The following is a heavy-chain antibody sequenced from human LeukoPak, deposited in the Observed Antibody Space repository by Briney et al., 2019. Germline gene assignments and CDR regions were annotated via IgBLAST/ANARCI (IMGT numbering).Heavy chain of an antibody. Sequence: ASVKVSCKASGYTFTSYYIHWVRQAPGQGLEWMGIINPSGGSTSYPQKFQGRVTMTRDTSTSTVYMELSSLRSEDTAVYYCARGSPWQFWSGYYFDYWGQGTLVIVSS. CDR2: INPSGGST. V-gene: IGHV1-46*01. CDR1: GYTFTSYY. CDR3: ARGSPWQFWSGYYFDY. D-gene: IGHD3-3*02. J-gene: IGHJ4*02.